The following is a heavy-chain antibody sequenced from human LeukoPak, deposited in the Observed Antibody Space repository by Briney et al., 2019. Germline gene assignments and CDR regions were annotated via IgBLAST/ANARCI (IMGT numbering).Heavy chain of an antibody. CDR3: ARGDRVDYAFDI. Sequence: SETLSLTCTVSGGSFSSGNYHWDWIRQPPGKGLEWIASIYYSGDTYYNPSLKSRVTISVDTSKNQFSLKLSSVTAADTAVYYCARGDRVDYAFDIWGQGTMVTVSS. CDR1: GGSFSSGNYH. D-gene: IGHD3-9*01. V-gene: IGHV4-39*01. J-gene: IGHJ3*02. CDR2: IYYSGDT.